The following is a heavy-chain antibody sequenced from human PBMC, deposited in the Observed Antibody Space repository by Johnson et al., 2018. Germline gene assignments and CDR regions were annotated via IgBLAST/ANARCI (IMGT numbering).Heavy chain of an antibody. Sequence: VQLQESGGGLVQPGGSLRLSCAASGFTFSNAWMNWVRQAPGKGLEWVGRIKSKTDGGTPDYAATVTGRFTISRADSKNTLYLQMNSLKTEDTAVYYWTTATVADYYYYYMDVWGKGTTVTVSS. J-gene: IGHJ6*03. CDR2: IKSKTDGGTP. D-gene: IGHD4-23*01. CDR3: TTATVADYYYYYMDV. V-gene: IGHV3-15*07. CDR1: GFTFSNAW.